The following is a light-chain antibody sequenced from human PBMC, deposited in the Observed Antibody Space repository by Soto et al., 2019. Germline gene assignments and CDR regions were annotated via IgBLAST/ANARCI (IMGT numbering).Light chain of an antibody. CDR1: QSITHW. CDR2: DAS. V-gene: IGKV1-5*01. J-gene: IGKJ3*01. Sequence: DIQMTPSPSTLSASVADRVTITCRASQSITHWLAWYQQKPGKAPKLLVYDASSLETGVPSRFSGSGSGTEFTLTISSLEPDDFATYYCQQYNSYSPLTFGPGTKVDIK. CDR3: QQYNSYSPLT.